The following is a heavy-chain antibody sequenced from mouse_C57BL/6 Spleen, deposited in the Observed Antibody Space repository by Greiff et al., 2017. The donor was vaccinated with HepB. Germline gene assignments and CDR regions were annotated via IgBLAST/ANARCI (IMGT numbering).Heavy chain of an antibody. J-gene: IGHJ4*01. CDR2: IYPGSGST. CDR1: GYTFTSYW. V-gene: IGHV1-55*01. CDR3: ASRPIYYGDDFAMDY. D-gene: IGHD2-13*01. Sequence: QVQLQQPGAELVKPGASVKMSCKASGYTFTSYWITWVKQRPGQGLEWIGDIYPGSGSTNYNEKFKSKATLTVDTSSSTAYMQLSSLTSEDSAVYYCASRPIYYGDDFAMDYWGQGTSVTVSS.